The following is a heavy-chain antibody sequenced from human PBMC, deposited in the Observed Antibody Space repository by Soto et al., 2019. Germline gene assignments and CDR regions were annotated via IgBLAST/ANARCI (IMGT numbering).Heavy chain of an antibody. D-gene: IGHD2-2*01. CDR2: ISAYNGNT. J-gene: IGHJ6*02. CDR1: GYTFTSYG. Sequence: ASVKVSCKASGYTFTSYGISWVRQAPGQGLEWMGWISAYNGNTNYAQKLQGRVTMTTDTSTSTAYMELRSLGSDDTAVYYCAREIVPAAIYYYGMDVWGQGTTVTVSS. V-gene: IGHV1-18*01. CDR3: AREIVPAAIYYYGMDV.